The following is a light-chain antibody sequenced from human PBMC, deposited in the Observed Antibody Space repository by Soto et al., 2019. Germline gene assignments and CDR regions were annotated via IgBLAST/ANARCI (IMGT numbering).Light chain of an antibody. Sequence: VLTQSPGTLSLSPGERVTLSCRTSQSVSSNYLAWYQQKPGQAPRLLIYGASSRATGIPDRFSGSGSGTDFSPLIISLEAADFAVYYCQQYGSSGRTFGQGTKVDIK. CDR2: GAS. CDR1: QSVSSNY. V-gene: IGKV3-20*01. J-gene: IGKJ1*01. CDR3: QQYGSSGRT.